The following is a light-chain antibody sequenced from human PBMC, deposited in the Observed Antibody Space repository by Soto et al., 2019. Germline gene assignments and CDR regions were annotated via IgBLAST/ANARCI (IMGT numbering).Light chain of an antibody. CDR2: GAS. V-gene: IGKV3-15*01. CDR1: QSISDT. J-gene: IGKJ5*01. CDR3: QQSSNWPPIT. Sequence: EIVMTQSPSTLSVSPGGRATLSCRASQSISDTLAWYQQKPGQAPRLLIYGASTRAHGFPARFSGSGSGTDFTLTISSLEPEDFAVYYCQQSSNWPPITFGQETRLEI.